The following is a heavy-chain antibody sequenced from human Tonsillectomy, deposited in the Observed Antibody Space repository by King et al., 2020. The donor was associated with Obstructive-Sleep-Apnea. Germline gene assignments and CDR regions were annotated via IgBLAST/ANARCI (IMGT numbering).Heavy chain of an antibody. J-gene: IGHJ4*02. D-gene: IGHD5-12*01. Sequence: QLVQSGAEGKKPGDSLKISCKGSGYSFTRDWIAWVRHMPGKGLEWMGIIYPGDSDTRYSPSFQGQVTISADKSISTAYLQWSSLKASDTAIYYCAKRDYRFEYSDWWGQGTRVSVSS. CDR2: IYPGDSDT. CDR3: AKRDYRFEYSDW. V-gene: IGHV5-51*01. CDR1: GYSFTRDW.